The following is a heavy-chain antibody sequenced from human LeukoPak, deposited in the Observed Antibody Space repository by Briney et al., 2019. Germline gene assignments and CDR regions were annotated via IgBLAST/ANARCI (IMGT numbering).Heavy chain of an antibody. CDR3: ARDAQRGFDYSNSLEY. V-gene: IGHV3-33*01. Sequence: GGSLRLSCAAAGFTFNHYGMHWVRHAPGNGLQWVAVIWSEGTNQYYGDSVKGRFTISRDDSGNTVYLQMNSLRPEDTGVYYCARDAQRGFDYSNSLEYWGQGTPVTVST. CDR1: GFTFNHYG. CDR2: IWSEGTNQ. D-gene: IGHD4-11*01. J-gene: IGHJ4*02.